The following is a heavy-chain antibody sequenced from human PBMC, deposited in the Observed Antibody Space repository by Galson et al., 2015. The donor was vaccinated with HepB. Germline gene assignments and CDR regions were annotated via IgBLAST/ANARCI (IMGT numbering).Heavy chain of an antibody. Sequence: SLRLSCAASGFTLSSYAIHWVRQAPGKGLEWVTVISYDGRNQNYADSVMGRFTISRDNSKDTVYLQMSSLRADDTAVYYCARDSGYVSGWYAGRGGFDYWG. CDR3: ARDSGYVSGWYAGRGGFDY. V-gene: IGHV3-30*03. CDR2: ISYDGRNQ. CDR1: GFTLSSYA. D-gene: IGHD6-19*01. J-gene: IGHJ4*01.